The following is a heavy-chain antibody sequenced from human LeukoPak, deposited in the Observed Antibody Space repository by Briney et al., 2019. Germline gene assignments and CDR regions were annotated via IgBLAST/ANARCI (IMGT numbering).Heavy chain of an antibody. V-gene: IGHV3-11*01. CDR2: ISSSGSTI. D-gene: IGHD2-2*01. Sequence: GGSLRLSCAASGFTFRDYYMSWIRQAPGKGLEWVSYISSSGSTIYYADSVKGRFTISRDNAKNSLYLQMNSLRAEDTAVYYCARVGDIVVVPAAIGMYYFDYWGQGTLVTVSS. J-gene: IGHJ4*02. CDR1: GFTFRDYY. CDR3: ARVGDIVVVPAAIGMYYFDY.